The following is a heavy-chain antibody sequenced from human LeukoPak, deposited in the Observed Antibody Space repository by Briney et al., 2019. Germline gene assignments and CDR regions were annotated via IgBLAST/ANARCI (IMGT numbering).Heavy chain of an antibody. CDR2: ISPSGGIT. CDR1: GFTFSSHG. J-gene: IGHJ1*01. Sequence: GGTLRLSCAASGFTFSSHGMNWVRQAPGKGLEWVSGISPSGGITYYIDSVKGRFTISRDNSKNTVSLQMNSLRAEDTAVYYCAKDDDWGRYKHWGQGTLVTVSS. D-gene: IGHD3-16*01. V-gene: IGHV3-23*01. CDR3: AKDDDWGRYKH.